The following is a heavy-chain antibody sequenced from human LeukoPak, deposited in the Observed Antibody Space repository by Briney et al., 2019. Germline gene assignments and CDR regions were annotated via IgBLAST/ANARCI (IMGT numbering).Heavy chain of an antibody. V-gene: IGHV3-30-3*01. Sequence: GGSLRLSCAASGFTFSSYAMHWVRQAPGKGLEWVAVISYDGSNKYYADSVKGRFTISRDNSKNTLYLQMNSLRAADTAVYYCARDLGPPAFDIWSQGTMVTVSS. J-gene: IGHJ3*02. CDR3: ARDLGPPAFDI. CDR1: GFTFSSYA. CDR2: ISYDGSNK.